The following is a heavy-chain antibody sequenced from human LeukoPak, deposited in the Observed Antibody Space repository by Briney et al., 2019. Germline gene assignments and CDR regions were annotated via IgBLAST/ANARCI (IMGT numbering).Heavy chain of an antibody. CDR2: INHSGST. Sequence: SETLSRNCAVYGGTFNDYYWSWIRKPPGKGREWIGEINHSGSTNYNPSLKSRVTISVDTSKNQFSLKLSSVTVADTAVYYCARDRMITFGEVIVPFDYWGQGTLVTVSS. V-gene: IGHV4-34*01. D-gene: IGHD3-16*02. CDR1: GGTFNDYY. CDR3: ARDRMITFGEVIVPFDY. J-gene: IGHJ4*02.